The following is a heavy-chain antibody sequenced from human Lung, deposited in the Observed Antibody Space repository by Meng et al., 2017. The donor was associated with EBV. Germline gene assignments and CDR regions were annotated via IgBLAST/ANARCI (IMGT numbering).Heavy chain of an antibody. CDR3: ARDSEAADY. J-gene: IGHJ4*02. CDR2: INTNTGKP. V-gene: IGHV7-4-1*02. CDR1: GYIFTTYG. Sequence: QGQLLQSGSELKKPGASVRISCKASGYIFTTYGMNWVRQAPGQGLEWMGWINTNTGKPTYAQGLTGRFVFPLDTSVSTAYLQISSLKAEDTAVYYCARDSEAADYWGQGTLVTVSS. D-gene: IGHD6-25*01.